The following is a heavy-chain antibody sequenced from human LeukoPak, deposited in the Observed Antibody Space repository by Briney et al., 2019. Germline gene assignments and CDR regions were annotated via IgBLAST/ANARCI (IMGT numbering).Heavy chain of an antibody. CDR1: GFTVSSNY. J-gene: IGHJ4*02. CDR2: IYSGGST. D-gene: IGHD3-10*01. Sequence: GGSLRLSCAASGFTVSSNYRSWVRQAPGKGLEWVSVIYSGGSTYYADSVKGRFTISRDNSKNTLYLQMNSLRAEDTAVYYCARDGIAGRFGEYSDYWGQGTLVTVSS. CDR3: ARDGIAGRFGEYSDY. V-gene: IGHV3-66*02.